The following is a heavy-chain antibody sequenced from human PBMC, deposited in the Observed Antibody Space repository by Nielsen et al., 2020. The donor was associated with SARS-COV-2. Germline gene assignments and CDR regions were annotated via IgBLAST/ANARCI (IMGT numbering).Heavy chain of an antibody. V-gene: IGHV3-43*01. Sequence: GGSLRLSCAASGFTFDDYTMHWVRQAPGKGLEWVSLISWDGGSTYYADSVKGRFTISRDNSKNSLYLQMNSLRTEDTALYYCAKDKGRAGGYSYGSFDYWGQGTLVTVSS. CDR3: AKDKGRAGGYSYGSFDY. CDR1: GFTFDDYT. D-gene: IGHD5-18*01. J-gene: IGHJ4*02. CDR2: ISWDGGST.